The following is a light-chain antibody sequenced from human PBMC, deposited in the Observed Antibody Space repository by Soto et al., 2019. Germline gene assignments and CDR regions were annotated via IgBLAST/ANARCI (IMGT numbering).Light chain of an antibody. Sequence: IGMTQSPATLSVSPGERATLSCRASHSVSSNLAWYQQKPGQAPRLLIYGASARATGIPVIFSGCGSGTEFTLTISSLQSEDFAVYYCQQYNNWPGTFGQGTKVDI. CDR2: GAS. V-gene: IGKV3-15*01. CDR1: HSVSSN. CDR3: QQYNNWPGT. J-gene: IGKJ1*01.